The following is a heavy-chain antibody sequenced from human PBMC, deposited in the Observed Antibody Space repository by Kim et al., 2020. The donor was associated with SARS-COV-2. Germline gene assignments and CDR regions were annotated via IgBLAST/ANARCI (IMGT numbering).Heavy chain of an antibody. CDR3: ARGVLAGQTGYPIQNIRGADWFDP. CDR2: ISAYNGNT. V-gene: IGHV1-18*04. Sequence: ASVKVSCKASGYTFTSYGISWVRQAPGQGLEWMGWISAYNGNTNYAQKLQGRVTMTTDTSTSTAYMELRSLRSDDTAVYYCARGVLAGQTGYPIQNIRGADWFDPWGQGTLVTVSS. D-gene: IGHD3-10*01. J-gene: IGHJ5*02. CDR1: GYTFTSYG.